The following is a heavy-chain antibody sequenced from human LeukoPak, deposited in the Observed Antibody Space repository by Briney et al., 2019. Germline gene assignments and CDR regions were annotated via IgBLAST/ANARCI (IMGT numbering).Heavy chain of an antibody. CDR1: GFTFSTYA. D-gene: IGHD3-22*01. V-gene: IGHV3-23*01. Sequence: GGSLRLSCAASGFTFSTYAMTWVRQAPGKGLEWVSGISGSGGSTYYADSVKGRFTISRDDSENTLYLQMSSLRAEDTAVYYCAKGRSGYIDYWGQGTLVTVSS. CDR3: AKGRSGYIDY. J-gene: IGHJ4*02. CDR2: ISGSGGST.